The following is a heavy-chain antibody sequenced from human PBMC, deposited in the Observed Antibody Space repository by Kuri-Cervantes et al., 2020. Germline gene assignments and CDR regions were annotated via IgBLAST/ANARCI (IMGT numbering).Heavy chain of an antibody. D-gene: IGHD6-6*01. CDR3: TRRVGGSSADD. Sequence: SQTLSLTCAVYGGSFSGYYWSWIRQPPGKGLEWIGEINHSGSTNYNPSLKSRVTISVDMSKNQFSLKLSSVTAADTAVYYCTRRVGGSSADDWGQGTLVTVSS. CDR1: GGSFSGYY. CDR2: INHSGST. V-gene: IGHV4-34*01. J-gene: IGHJ4*02.